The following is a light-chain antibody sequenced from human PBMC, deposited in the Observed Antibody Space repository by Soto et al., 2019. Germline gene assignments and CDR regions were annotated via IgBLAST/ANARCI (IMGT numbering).Light chain of an antibody. V-gene: IGKV3-20*01. CDR2: GAS. Sequence: EIVLTQSPGTLSLSPGERATLSRRASQSVSSSYLAWYQQKPGQAPRLLIYGASNRATGIPDRFSGSGSGTDFTLTISRLEPEDFAVYYCQQYGSSPRTFGQGTKVDIK. CDR1: QSVSSSY. J-gene: IGKJ1*01. CDR3: QQYGSSPRT.